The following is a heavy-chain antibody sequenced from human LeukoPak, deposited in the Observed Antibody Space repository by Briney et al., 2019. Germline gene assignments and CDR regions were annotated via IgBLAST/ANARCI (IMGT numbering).Heavy chain of an antibody. V-gene: IGHV3-53*01. CDR1: GFTVSSNY. Sequence: GGSLRLSCAASGFTVSSNYTSWVRQAPGKGLEWVSVIYSGGSTYYADSVKGRFTISRDNSKNTVYLEMKSLRVEDTAVYYCVKGVLASCSGALCYPFDHWGQGTLVTVSS. CDR2: IYSGGST. J-gene: IGHJ4*02. D-gene: IGHD2-8*02. CDR3: VKGVLASCSGALCYPFDH.